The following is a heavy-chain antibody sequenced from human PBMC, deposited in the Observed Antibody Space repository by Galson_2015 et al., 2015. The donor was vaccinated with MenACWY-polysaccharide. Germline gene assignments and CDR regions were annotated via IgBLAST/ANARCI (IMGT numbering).Heavy chain of an antibody. Sequence: SLRLSCAASGFTFDDYAMHRVRQAPGKGLEWVAVISYDGSNKYYADSVKGRFTISRDNSKNTLYLQMNSLRAEDTAVYYCAKEGYYDILTGYYDYWGQGTLVTVSS. J-gene: IGHJ4*02. CDR2: ISYDGSNK. CDR1: GFTFDDYA. V-gene: IGHV3-30*18. CDR3: AKEGYYDILTGYYDY. D-gene: IGHD3-9*01.